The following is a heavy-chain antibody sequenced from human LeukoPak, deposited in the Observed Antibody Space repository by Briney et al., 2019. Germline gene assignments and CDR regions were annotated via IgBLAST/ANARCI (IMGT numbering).Heavy chain of an antibody. CDR3: ARGSAAGPSARYHFDY. J-gene: IGHJ4*02. CDR2: INSSGGST. V-gene: IGHV1-46*01. Sequence: ASVKVSCKASGYTFTNYYMHWVRQAPGQGPEWMGIINSSGGSTSYAQKFQGRVTMTRDTSTSTVYMELSSLSSEDTAVYYCARGSAAGPSARYHFDYWGQGTLVTVSS. CDR1: GYTFTNYY. D-gene: IGHD6-13*01.